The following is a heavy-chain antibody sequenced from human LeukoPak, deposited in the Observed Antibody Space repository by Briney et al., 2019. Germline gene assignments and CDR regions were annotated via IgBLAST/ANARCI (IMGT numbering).Heavy chain of an antibody. J-gene: IGHJ4*02. CDR1: GGSISSYY. D-gene: IGHD3-10*01. V-gene: IGHV4-59*01. CDR2: IYYSGST. Sequence: SETLSLTCTVSGGSISSYYWSWIRQPPGRGLEWIGYIYYSGSTNYNPSLKSRVTISVDTSKNQFSLKLSSVTAADTAVYYCAREREVRGVTHFDYWGQGTLVTVSS. CDR3: AREREVRGVTHFDY.